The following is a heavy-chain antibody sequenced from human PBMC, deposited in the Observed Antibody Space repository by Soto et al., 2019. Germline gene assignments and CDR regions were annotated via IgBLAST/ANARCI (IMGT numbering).Heavy chain of an antibody. J-gene: IGHJ4*01. Sequence: GESLKISCAASGFTFSSYILNWVRQAAGRGLECVASISGSRSYINYTDSVKVRFTMSRDNAKNSVYLQMDSLRAEDTAVYYCARDSGYGSGASVNHYLDYWGHGTLVTVSS. CDR1: GFTFSSYI. D-gene: IGHD3-10*01. CDR3: ARDSGYGSGASVNHYLDY. CDR2: ISGSRSYI. V-gene: IGHV3-21*01.